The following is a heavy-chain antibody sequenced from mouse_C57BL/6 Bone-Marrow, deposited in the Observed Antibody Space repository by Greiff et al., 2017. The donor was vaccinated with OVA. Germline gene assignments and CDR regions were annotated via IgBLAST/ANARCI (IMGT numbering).Heavy chain of an antibody. Sequence: VQLQQSGPELAKPGASVKIPCKASGYTFTDYNMDWVKQSHGKSLEWIGDINSNNGGTIYNQKFKGKATLTVDKSPSTAYMERRSLTSEDTAVYYCARGGYYDYDGGAWFAYWGQGTLVTVSA. J-gene: IGHJ3*01. CDR3: ARGGYYDYDGGAWFAY. CDR2: INSNNGGT. D-gene: IGHD2-4*01. V-gene: IGHV1-18*01. CDR1: GYTFTDYN.